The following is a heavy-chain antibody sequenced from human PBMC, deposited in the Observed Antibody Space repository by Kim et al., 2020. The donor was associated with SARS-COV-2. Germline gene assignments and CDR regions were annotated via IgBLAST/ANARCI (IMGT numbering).Heavy chain of an antibody. V-gene: IGHV1-8*01. CDR1: GYTFISYD. J-gene: IGHJ6*03. Sequence: ASVKVSCKASGYTFISYDINWVRQATGQGLEWMGWMNPNSGNTGYAQKFQGRVTMTRTTSISTAYMEPSSLRSEDTAVYYCARGVRITMIVVVITTDYYYYMDVWGKGTTVTVSS. CDR3: ARGVRITMIVVVITTDYYYYMDV. CDR2: MNPNSGNT. D-gene: IGHD3-22*01.